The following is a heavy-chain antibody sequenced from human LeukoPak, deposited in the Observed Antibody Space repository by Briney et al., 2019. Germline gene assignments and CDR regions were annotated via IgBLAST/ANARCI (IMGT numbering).Heavy chain of an antibody. CDR3: APMAYDTSGYYVNWFDP. D-gene: IGHD3-22*01. Sequence: PGGSLRLSCAASGFTFDDYAMHWVRQTPGKGLEWVSLISGDGGTTYYADSVKGRFTISRDNSKNSLYLQMNSLRTEDTALYYCAPMAYDTSGYYVNWFDPWGQGTLVTDSS. J-gene: IGHJ5*02. CDR2: ISGDGGTT. V-gene: IGHV3-43*02. CDR1: GFTFDDYA.